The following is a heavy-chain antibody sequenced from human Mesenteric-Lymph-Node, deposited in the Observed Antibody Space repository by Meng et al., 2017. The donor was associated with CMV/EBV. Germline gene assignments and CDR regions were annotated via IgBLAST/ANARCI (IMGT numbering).Heavy chain of an antibody. Sequence: CAATGITFSNVWMSWVRQERGKGLEWVGRIKRKTDGGTTDYAAPVKGRFTISRDDSENTLYLQMNSLKTEDTAVYYCTTDYGGMDVWGQGTTVTVSS. CDR2: IKRKTDGGTT. CDR3: TTDYGGMDV. J-gene: IGHJ6*02. V-gene: IGHV3-15*01. CDR1: GITFSNVW. D-gene: IGHD4-23*01.